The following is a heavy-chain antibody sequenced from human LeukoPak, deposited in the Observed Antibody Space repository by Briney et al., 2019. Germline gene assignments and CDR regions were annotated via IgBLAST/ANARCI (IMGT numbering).Heavy chain of an antibody. CDR1: GYSISSGYY. J-gene: IGHJ5*02. V-gene: IGHV4-38-2*01. D-gene: IGHD6-19*01. CDR3: ARGSGYSSGWKWFDP. CDR2: IHHSGST. Sequence: PETLSPSCAVSGYSISSGYYWGWIRQPPGKGLEWIGSIHHSGSTYYSPSLKSRVTISVDTSKNQFSLKVSSVTAADTAVYYCARGSGYSSGWKWFDPWGQGTLVTVSS.